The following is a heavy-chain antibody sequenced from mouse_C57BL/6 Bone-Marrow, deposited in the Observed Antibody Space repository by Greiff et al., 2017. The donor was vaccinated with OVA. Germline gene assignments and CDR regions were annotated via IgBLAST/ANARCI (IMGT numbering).Heavy chain of an antibody. J-gene: IGHJ1*03. V-gene: IGHV1-9*01. CDR2: ILPGSGST. D-gene: IGHD1-1*01. CDR1: GYTFTGYW. CDR3: ARSRYYYGSSYYWYFDV. Sequence: QVQLQQPGAELVKPGASVKLSCKATGYTFTGYWIEWVKQRPGHGLEWIGEILPGSGSTHYNEKFKGKATFTADTSSNTAYMQLSSLTTEDSAIYYCARSRYYYGSSYYWYFDVWGTGTTVTVSS.